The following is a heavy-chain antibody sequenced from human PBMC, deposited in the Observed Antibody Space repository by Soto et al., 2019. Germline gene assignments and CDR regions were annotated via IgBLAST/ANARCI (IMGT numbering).Heavy chain of an antibody. J-gene: IGHJ6*02. CDR3: ACSNCGSYAYHGMDV. CDR2: IYYSGRT. D-gene: IGHD3-16*01. Sequence: QVQLQESGPGLVKPSETLSLTCTVSGGSISSYYWSWIRQPPGKGLEWIGYIYYSGRTNYNPSLQSRVTISLDTSNHQFSLTVSSVAAADTAVYYCACSNCGSYAYHGMDVWGQGTTVPVPS. V-gene: IGHV4-59*01. CDR1: GGSISSYY.